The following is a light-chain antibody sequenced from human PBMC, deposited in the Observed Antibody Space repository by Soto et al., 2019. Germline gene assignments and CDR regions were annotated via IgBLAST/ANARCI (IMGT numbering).Light chain of an antibody. V-gene: IGKV3-11*01. J-gene: IGKJ4*01. CDR2: DAS. CDR3: QHRSSWPIT. CDR1: QSVSSY. Sequence: EIVLTQSPATLSLSPGERATLSCRASQSVSSYLVWYQQKPGQAPRLLIYDASNRATGIPARFSGSGSGTDVTLTISSLEPEDFAVYYCQHRSSWPITFGGGTKVEIK.